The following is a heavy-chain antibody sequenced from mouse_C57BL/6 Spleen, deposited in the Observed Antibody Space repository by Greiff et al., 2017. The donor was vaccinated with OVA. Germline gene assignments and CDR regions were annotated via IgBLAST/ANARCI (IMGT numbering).Heavy chain of an antibody. CDR1: GYTFTSYW. Sequence: QVQLKQPGAELVKPGASVKLSCKASGYTFTSYWMHWVKQRPGQGLEWIGMIHPNSGSTNYNEKFKSKATLTVDKSSSTAYMQLSSLTSEDSAVYYCAKEKSFATVVDLYAMDYWGQGTSVTVSS. D-gene: IGHD1-1*01. V-gene: IGHV1-64*01. CDR3: AKEKSFATVVDLYAMDY. J-gene: IGHJ4*01. CDR2: IHPNSGST.